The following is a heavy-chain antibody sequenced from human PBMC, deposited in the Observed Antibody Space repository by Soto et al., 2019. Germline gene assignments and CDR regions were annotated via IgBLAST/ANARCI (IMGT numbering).Heavy chain of an antibody. CDR2: INADGTSI. D-gene: IGHD2-2*01. J-gene: IGHJ4*02. Sequence: DVQLVESGGGLVQPGGSLRLSCAASGFTFSNSWMHWVRQVSGKGLEWVSRINADGTSISYADSVKGRFTISRDNAKNTLYLHVNSLRAEDTAVYYCVKVLARGVGVPRFYFDSWGQGALVTVSS. CDR3: VKVLARGVGVPRFYFDS. CDR1: GFTFSNSW. V-gene: IGHV3-74*01.